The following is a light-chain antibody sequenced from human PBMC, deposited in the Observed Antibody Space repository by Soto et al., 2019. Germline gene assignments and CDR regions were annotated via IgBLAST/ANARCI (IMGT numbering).Light chain of an antibody. J-gene: IGKJ1*01. CDR3: QQYKT. Sequence: ESVLAQSPGTLSLSPGERAALSCRASQSVSTSYVAWYQQKFGQAPRLLIYDAFSRATGIPDRFSASGSGTDFTLTISRLEPEDFAVYYCQQYKTFGQGTKVDIK. CDR1: QSVSTSY. V-gene: IGKV3-20*01. CDR2: DAF.